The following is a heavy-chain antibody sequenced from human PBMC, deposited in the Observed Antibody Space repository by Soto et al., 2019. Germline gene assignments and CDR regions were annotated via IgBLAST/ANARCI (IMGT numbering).Heavy chain of an antibody. J-gene: IGHJ4*02. CDR3: AGLRGYAGSPIDY. Sequence: SETLSLTCTVSGGSIISGYWSWIRQPPGRGLEWIGYISHSGNTNYNPSVKSRVTLSVDTPKNQFSLRLSSVTTADTAVYYCAGLRGYAGSPIDYWGQGTLVTVSS. CDR1: GGSIISGY. CDR2: ISHSGNT. V-gene: IGHV4-59*01. D-gene: IGHD2-15*01.